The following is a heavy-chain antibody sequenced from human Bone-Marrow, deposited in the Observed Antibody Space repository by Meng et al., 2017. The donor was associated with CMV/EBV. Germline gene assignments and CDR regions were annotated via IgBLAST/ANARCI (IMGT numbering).Heavy chain of an antibody. CDR3: ARTQYNWNDVALSNFDY. V-gene: IGHV3-43*01. D-gene: IGHD1-20*01. J-gene: IGHJ4*02. CDR1: GFTFDDYT. CDR2: ISWDGGST. Sequence: GESLKISCAASGFTFDDYTMHWVRQAPGKGLEWVSLISWDGGSTYYADSVKGRFTISRDNSKNSLYLQMNSLRAEDTALYYCARTQYNWNDVALSNFDYWGQGTLVTVSS.